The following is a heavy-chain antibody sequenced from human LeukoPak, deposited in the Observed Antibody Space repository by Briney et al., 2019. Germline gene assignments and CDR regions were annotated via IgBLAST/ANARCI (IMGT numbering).Heavy chain of an antibody. CDR1: GYTFTSYY. CDR3: AKDQIARGSGSYCDS. D-gene: IGHD3-10*01. CDR2: INPSGGST. Sequence: AASVKVSCKASGYTFTSYYMHWVRQAPGQGLEWMGIINPSGGSTSYAQKFQGRVTMTRDTSTSTVYMELSSLRPEDTAVYYCAKDQIARGSGSYCDSWGQGTLVTVSS. V-gene: IGHV1-46*01. J-gene: IGHJ5*01.